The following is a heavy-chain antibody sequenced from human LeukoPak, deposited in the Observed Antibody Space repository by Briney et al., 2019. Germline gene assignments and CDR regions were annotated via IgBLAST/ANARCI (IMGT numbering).Heavy chain of an antibody. J-gene: IGHJ5*02. D-gene: IGHD5-18*01. CDR1: GYTFTSYA. Sequence: ASVKVSCKASGYTFTSYAMNWVRQAPGQGLEWMGWINTNTGNPTYAQGFTGRFVFSLDTSVSTAYLQISSLKAEDTAVYYCARRQTAMLSYNWFDPWGQGTLVTVSS. V-gene: IGHV7-4-1*02. CDR2: INTNTGNP. CDR3: ARRQTAMLSYNWFDP.